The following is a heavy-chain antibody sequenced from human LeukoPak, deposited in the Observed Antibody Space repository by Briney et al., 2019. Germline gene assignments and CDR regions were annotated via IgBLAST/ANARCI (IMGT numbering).Heavy chain of an antibody. CDR3: ARDESSSWYGVDYMDV. V-gene: IGHV3-21*01. CDR1: GFTFSSYS. D-gene: IGHD6-13*01. Sequence: GGSLRLSCAASGFTFSSYSMNWVRQAPGKGLEWVSSISSSSSYIYYADSVKGRFTISRDNAKNSLYLQMNSLRAEGTAVYYCARDESSSWYGVDYMDVWGKGTTVTVSS. J-gene: IGHJ6*03. CDR2: ISSSSSYI.